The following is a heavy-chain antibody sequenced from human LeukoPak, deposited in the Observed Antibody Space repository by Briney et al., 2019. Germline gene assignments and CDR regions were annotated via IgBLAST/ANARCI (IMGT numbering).Heavy chain of an antibody. CDR3: ARDAFLTGFDY. J-gene: IGHJ4*02. D-gene: IGHD7-27*01. Sequence: PGRSLRLSCAASGFTFSSYAMHWVRQAPGKGLEWVAVISYDGSNKYYAGSVKGRFTISRDNSKNTLYLQMNSLRAEDTAVYYCARDAFLTGFDYWGQGTLVTVSS. V-gene: IGHV3-30-3*01. CDR2: ISYDGSNK. CDR1: GFTFSSYA.